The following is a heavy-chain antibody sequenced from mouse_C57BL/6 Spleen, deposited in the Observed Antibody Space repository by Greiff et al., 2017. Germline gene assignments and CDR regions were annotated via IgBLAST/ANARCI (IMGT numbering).Heavy chain of an antibody. J-gene: IGHJ2*01. D-gene: IGHD4-1*01. V-gene: IGHV6-3*01. CDR1: GFTFSNYW. Sequence: EVKLMESGGGLVQPGGSMKLSCVASGFTFSNYWMNWVRQSPEKGLEWVAQIRLKSDNYATHYAESVKGRFTISRDDSKSSVYLQMNNLRAEDTGIYYCTGGTGGSYFDYWGQGTTLTVSS. CDR2: IRLKSDNYAT. CDR3: TGGTGGSYFDY.